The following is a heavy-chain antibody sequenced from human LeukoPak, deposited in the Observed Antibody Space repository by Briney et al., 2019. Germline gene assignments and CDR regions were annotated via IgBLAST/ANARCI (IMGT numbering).Heavy chain of an antibody. Sequence: ASVKVSCKASGYTFTNDDINWVRQATGQGLEWMGWMNPNSGNTGYAQKFQGRVTMTRNTSISTAYMELSSLRSEDTAVYYCARAAVATPRGSWFDPWGQGTLVTVSS. CDR1: GYTFTNDD. D-gene: IGHD5-12*01. CDR3: ARAAVATPRGSWFDP. V-gene: IGHV1-8*01. CDR2: MNPNSGNT. J-gene: IGHJ5*02.